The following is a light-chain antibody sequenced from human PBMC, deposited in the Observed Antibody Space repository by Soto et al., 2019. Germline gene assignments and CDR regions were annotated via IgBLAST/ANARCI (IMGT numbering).Light chain of an antibody. Sequence: EVLLTQSPVTLSLSPGESATLACRASQSFRRLLAWYQQKPGQAPRLLIYDAYSRATGIPPRFSGSGSGTDFTLTISSLEPEDFAVYYCQQRSNWPLTFGGGTKVDIK. J-gene: IGKJ4*01. V-gene: IGKV3-11*01. CDR1: QSFRRL. CDR3: QQRSNWPLT. CDR2: DAY.